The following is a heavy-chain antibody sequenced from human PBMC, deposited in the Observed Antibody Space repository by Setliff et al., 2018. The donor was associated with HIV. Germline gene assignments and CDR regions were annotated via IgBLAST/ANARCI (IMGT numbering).Heavy chain of an antibody. CDR3: ASRIYYYDESRVLREEGFVP. D-gene: IGHD3-22*01. Sequence: SETLSLPCSVSGGSISSNKYYWSWIRQPPGKGLEWTGSIYHTGRTYYNRSLESRLTISIDTSKNQFSLKLTSVTAADTAMYYCASRIYYYDESRVLREEGFVPWGQGTLVTVSS. CDR1: GGSISSNKYY. J-gene: IGHJ5*02. CDR2: IYHTGRT. V-gene: IGHV4-39*01.